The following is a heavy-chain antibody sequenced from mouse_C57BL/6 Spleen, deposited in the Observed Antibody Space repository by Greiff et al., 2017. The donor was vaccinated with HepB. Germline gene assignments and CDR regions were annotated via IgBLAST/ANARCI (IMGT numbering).Heavy chain of an antibody. CDR3: ARHGSTPYYAMDD. J-gene: IGHJ4*01. Sequence: EVMLVESGGGLVKPGGSLKLSCAASGFTFSDYGMHWVRQAPEKGLEWVAYISSGSSTIYYADTVKGRFTISRDNAKNTLVMQMTSLRSEDTAMYYCARHGSTPYYAMDDWGQGTSVTVSS. V-gene: IGHV5-17*01. CDR2: ISSGSSTI. CDR1: GFTFSDYG. D-gene: IGHD1-1*01.